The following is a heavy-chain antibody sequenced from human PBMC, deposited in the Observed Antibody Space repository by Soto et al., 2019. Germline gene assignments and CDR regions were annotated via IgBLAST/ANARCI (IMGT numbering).Heavy chain of an antibody. CDR1: GFTFGSDW. Sequence: EVQLVESGGGLVQPGGSLRLSCAASGFTFGSDWMSWVRQAPGKGLQWVANIKQDGSEKYYVDSVKGRFTISRDNAKNSLYLQMNSLRAEDTAVYYCERATTKSYYYYGMDVWGQGTTVTDSS. D-gene: IGHD1-7*01. J-gene: IGHJ6*02. V-gene: IGHV3-7*05. CDR2: IKQDGSEK. CDR3: ERATTKSYYYYGMDV.